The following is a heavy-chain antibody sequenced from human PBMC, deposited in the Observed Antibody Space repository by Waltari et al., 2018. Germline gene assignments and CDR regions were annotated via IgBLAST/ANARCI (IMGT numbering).Heavy chain of an antibody. Sequence: EVQLVVSGGGFVQPGGSLRLSYSDSGFSFGAYWMHWVRQAPGKGLEWVSRINMDGGYFSYTDSVKGRFTISRDNAKNTVFLQLNSVRAEDTAVYYCARKGGRGYPYGPFYYDYWGQGTLVTVSS. CDR1: GFSFGAYW. D-gene: IGHD5-18*01. J-gene: IGHJ4*02. V-gene: IGHV3-74*01. CDR3: ARKGGRGYPYGPFYYDY. CDR2: INMDGGYF.